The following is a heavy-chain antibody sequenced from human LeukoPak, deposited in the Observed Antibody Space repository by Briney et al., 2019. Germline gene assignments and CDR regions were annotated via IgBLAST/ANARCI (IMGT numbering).Heavy chain of an antibody. CDR1: GFTFSSYA. J-gene: IGHJ4*02. D-gene: IGHD6-19*01. Sequence: HPGGSLRLSCAASGFTFSSYAMSWVRQAPGKGLEWVSAISGSGGSTYYADSVKGRFTISRDNSKNTLYLQMNSLRAEDTAVYYCATSHGCGWYIYYFDYWGQGTLVTVSS. CDR2: ISGSGGST. CDR3: ATSHGCGWYIYYFDY. V-gene: IGHV3-23*01.